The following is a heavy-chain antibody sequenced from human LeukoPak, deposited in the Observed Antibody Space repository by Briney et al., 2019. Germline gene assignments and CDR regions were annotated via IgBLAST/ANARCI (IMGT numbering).Heavy chain of an antibody. Sequence: PGGSLRLSCAASGFTFSSYAMHWVRQAPGKGLEWVAVISYDGSNKYYADSVKGRFTISRDNSKNTLYLQMNSLRAEDTAVYYCARDYTYDFWSGSYYFDYWGQGTLVTVSS. D-gene: IGHD3-3*01. CDR1: GFTFSSYA. CDR2: ISYDGSNK. J-gene: IGHJ4*02. V-gene: IGHV3-30-3*01. CDR3: ARDYTYDFWSGSYYFDY.